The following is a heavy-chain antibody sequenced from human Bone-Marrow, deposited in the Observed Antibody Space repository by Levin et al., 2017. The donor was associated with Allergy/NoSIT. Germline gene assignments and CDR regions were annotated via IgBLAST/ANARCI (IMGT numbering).Heavy chain of an antibody. D-gene: IGHD1-14*01. CDR2: IYPGDSDT. V-gene: IGHV5-51*01. CDR3: ARHTGHFIVGAFDL. CDR1: GYTFNSKW. J-gene: IGHJ3*01. Sequence: ASVKVSCQGSGYTFNSKWIGWVRQVPGKGLEWMGVIYPGDSDTRYSPSFRGQVTISVDRSTSTAYLKWDRLEASDSAMYYCARHTGHFIVGAFDLWGQGTKVTVSS.